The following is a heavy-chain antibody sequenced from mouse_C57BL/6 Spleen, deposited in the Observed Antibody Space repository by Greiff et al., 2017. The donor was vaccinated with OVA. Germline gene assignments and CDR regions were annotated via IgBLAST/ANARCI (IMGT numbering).Heavy chain of an antibody. V-gene: IGHV1-82*01. CDR1: GYAFSSSW. J-gene: IGHJ2*01. D-gene: IGHD1-1*01. Sequence: QVQLQQSGPELVKPGASVKLSCKASGYAFSSSWMNWVKQRPGKGLEWIGRIYPGDGDTNYNGKFKGKATLTADKSSSTAYMQLSSLTSEDSAVYFCARNYVGDYWGQGTTLTVSS. CDR2: IYPGDGDT. CDR3: ARNYVGDY.